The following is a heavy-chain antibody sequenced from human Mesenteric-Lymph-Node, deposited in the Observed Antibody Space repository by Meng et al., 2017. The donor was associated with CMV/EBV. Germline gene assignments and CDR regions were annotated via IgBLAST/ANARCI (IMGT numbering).Heavy chain of an antibody. D-gene: IGHD2-2*01. CDR2: IKQDESEK. V-gene: IGHV3-7*01. CDR1: GFTFSSYA. CDR3: ARDRGGYCSSSTCPRAFDI. Sequence: GESLKISCAASGFTFSSYAMSWVRQAPGKGLEWVANIKQDESEKYYVDSVKGRFTISRDNAKNSLYLQMNSLRAEDTAVYYCARDRGGYCSSSTCPRAFDIWGQGTMVTVSS. J-gene: IGHJ3*02.